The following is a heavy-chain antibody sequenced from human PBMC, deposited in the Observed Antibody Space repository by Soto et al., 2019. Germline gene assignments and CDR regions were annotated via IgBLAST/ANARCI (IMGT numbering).Heavy chain of an antibody. J-gene: IGHJ5*02. CDR1: GFTFSTYG. CDR3: AKVLYNSGWYNYFDP. CDR2: ISYDGSSK. D-gene: IGHD6-19*01. Sequence: GGSLRLSCAVSGFTFSTYGMHWVRQAPGKGLEWVAMISYDGSSKYYADSVKGRFTISRDNSKNTLYLLMNSLRAEDTAVYFCAKVLYNSGWYNYFDPWGQGTPVTVSS. V-gene: IGHV3-30*18.